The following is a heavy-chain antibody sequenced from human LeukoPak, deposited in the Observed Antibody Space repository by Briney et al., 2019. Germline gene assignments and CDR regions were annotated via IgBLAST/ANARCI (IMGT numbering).Heavy chain of an antibody. V-gene: IGHV3-48*04. CDR3: ARDTFQPGLIDS. D-gene: IGHD2-2*01. J-gene: IGHJ4*02. CDR1: GFTFSLYA. CDR2: INDDSSDI. Sequence: QPGGSLRLSCAASGFTFSLYAMNWVRQAPGKGLEWISYINDDSSDIHYAGSVRDRFTISRDDARKTLYLQLSSLRVEDTAVYYCARDTFQPGLIDSWGQGTLVTVSS.